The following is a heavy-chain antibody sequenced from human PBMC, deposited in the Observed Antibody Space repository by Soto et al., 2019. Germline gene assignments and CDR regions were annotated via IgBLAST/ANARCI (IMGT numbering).Heavy chain of an antibody. J-gene: IGHJ5*02. CDR2: IYPGDSDT. V-gene: IGHV5-51*01. Sequence: GESLTMSFKGSGYSFTSYLICWVRQMPVKGLEWMGIIYPGDSDTRYNPSFQGQVTISADKSISTAYLQWSSLKASDTAMYYCARAYYYDSSGTTKWFDPLGQGTLVTFSS. CDR1: GYSFTSYL. D-gene: IGHD3-22*01. CDR3: ARAYYYDSSGTTKWFDP.